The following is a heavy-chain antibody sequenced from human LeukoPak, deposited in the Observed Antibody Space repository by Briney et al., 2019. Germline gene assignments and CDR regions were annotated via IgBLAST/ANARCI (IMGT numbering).Heavy chain of an antibody. CDR2: IKQDGSEK. J-gene: IGHJ4*02. Sequence: GGSLRLSCAASGFALRSYTVTWVRQAPGKGLEWVANIKQDGSEKYYVDSVKGRFTISRDNAKNSLYLQMNSLRAEDTAVYYCARVSPPAYYDFWSGPRYYFDYWGQGTLVTVSS. V-gene: IGHV3-7*01. CDR3: ARVSPPAYYDFWSGPRYYFDY. D-gene: IGHD3-3*01. CDR1: GFALRSYT.